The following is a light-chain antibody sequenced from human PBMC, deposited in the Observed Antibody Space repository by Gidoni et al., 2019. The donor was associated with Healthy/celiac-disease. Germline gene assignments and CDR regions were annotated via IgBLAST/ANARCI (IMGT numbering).Light chain of an antibody. J-gene: IGKJ1*01. CDR1: QSVSSSY. CDR2: GAS. Sequence: EIVLTQSPGTLSLSPGERATLSCRASQSVSSSYLAWYQQKPGQAPTLLIYGASSRAPGIPDMFSGSGSGTDFPLTLSRLDPEDFALYYCHQYGSSPWPFGQGTKVEIK. CDR3: HQYGSSPWP. V-gene: IGKV3-20*01.